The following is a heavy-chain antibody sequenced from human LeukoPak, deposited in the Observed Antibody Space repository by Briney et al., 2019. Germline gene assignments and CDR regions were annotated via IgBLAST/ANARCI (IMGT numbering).Heavy chain of an antibody. CDR3: AKDGDAPRYCSSTSCYPTLDAFDI. Sequence: SGGSLRLSCAASGFIFSSYSMSWVRQAPGMGLEWVSVITGSGGNTYYADSVKARFTISKDNSKNTVYLQMSSLRVDDTAVYYCAKDGDAPRYCSSTSCYPTLDAFDIWGQGTMVTVSS. V-gene: IGHV3-23*01. D-gene: IGHD2-2*01. CDR2: ITGSGGNT. J-gene: IGHJ3*02. CDR1: GFIFSSYS.